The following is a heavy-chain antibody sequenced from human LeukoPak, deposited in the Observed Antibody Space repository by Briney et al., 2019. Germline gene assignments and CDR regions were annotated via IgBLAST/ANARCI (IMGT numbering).Heavy chain of an antibody. CDR1: GGSIRSYY. Sequence: SETLSLTCTVSGGSIRSYYWSWIRQPPGKGLEWIGYIYYSGSTNYNPSLKGRVTISVDTSKNQFSLKLSSVTAADTAVYYCAGEYVAGTVFSGAFDIWGQGTMVTVSS. V-gene: IGHV4-59*01. CDR3: AGEYVAGTVFSGAFDI. CDR2: IYYSGST. D-gene: IGHD6-19*01. J-gene: IGHJ3*02.